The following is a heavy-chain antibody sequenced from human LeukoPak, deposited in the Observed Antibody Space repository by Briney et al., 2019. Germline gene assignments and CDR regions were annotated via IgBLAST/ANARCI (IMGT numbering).Heavy chain of an antibody. Sequence: ASVKVSCKASGYTFTSYYMHWVRQAPGQGLEWMGIINPSGGSTSYAQKFQGRVTMTRDTSTSTVYMELSSLRSEDTAVYYCAREYAGGNSLHVIFHIWGQGTMVSVSS. CDR2: INPSGGST. V-gene: IGHV1-46*01. D-gene: IGHD4-23*01. CDR3: AREYAGGNSLHVIFHI. J-gene: IGHJ3*02. CDR1: GYTFTSYY.